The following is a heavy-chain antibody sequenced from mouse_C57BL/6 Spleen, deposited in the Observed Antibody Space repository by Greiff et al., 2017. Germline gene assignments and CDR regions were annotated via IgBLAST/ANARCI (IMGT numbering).Heavy chain of an antibody. CDR3: ARWGDGSYYAMDY. V-gene: IGHV1-81*01. Sequence: VQLQQSGAELARPGASVKLSCKASGYTFTSYGISWVKQRTGQGLEWIGEIDPRSGNTYYNEKFKGKATLTADKSSSTAYMELRSLTSEDSAVYFCARWGDGSYYAMDYWGQGTSVTVSS. CDR1: GYTFTSYG. CDR2: IDPRSGNT. J-gene: IGHJ4*01. D-gene: IGHD2-3*01.